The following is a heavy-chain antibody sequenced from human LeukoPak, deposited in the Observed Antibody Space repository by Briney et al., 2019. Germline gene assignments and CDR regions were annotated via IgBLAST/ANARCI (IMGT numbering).Heavy chain of an antibody. V-gene: IGHV4-59*08. D-gene: IGHD6-13*01. Sequence: RASETLSLTCTVSGGSISSYYWSWIRQPPGKGLEWIGYIYYSGSTNYNPSLKSRVTISVDTSKNQFSLKLSSVTAADTAVYYCARNSAAAANLFGYWGQGTLVTVSS. CDR1: GGSISSYY. J-gene: IGHJ4*02. CDR2: IYYSGST. CDR3: ARNSAAAANLFGY.